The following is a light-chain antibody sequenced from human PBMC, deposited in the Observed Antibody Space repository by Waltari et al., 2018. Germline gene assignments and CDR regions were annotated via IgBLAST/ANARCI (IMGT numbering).Light chain of an antibody. CDR2: DVS. CDR3: SSFTTSSTLL. CDR1: SSDVGDFNS. V-gene: IGLV2-14*03. Sequence: QSALTQPASVSASPGESITISCTAPSSDVGDFNSVSWYQQHPDKAPKFMIYDVSNRPSGVSHRFSGSKSGNTASLTISGLQAEDEAVYYCSSFTTSSTLLFGGGTKLTVL. J-gene: IGLJ2*01.